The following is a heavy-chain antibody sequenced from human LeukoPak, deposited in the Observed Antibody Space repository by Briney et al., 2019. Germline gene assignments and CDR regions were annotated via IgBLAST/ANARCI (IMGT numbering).Heavy chain of an antibody. CDR2: INHSGST. CDR3: ARGVEMATISRGDWFDP. D-gene: IGHD5-24*01. Sequence: SETLSLTCVVYGVSFSGYYWSWIRQPPGKGLEWLGEINHSGSTNYNPSLKSRVTISVDTSKNQFSLKLSSVTAADTAVYYCARGVEMATISRGDWFDPWGQGTLVTVSS. J-gene: IGHJ5*02. CDR1: GVSFSGYY. V-gene: IGHV4-34*01.